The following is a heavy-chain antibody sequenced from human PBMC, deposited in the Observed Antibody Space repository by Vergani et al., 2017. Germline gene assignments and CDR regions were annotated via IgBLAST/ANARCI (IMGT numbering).Heavy chain of an antibody. CDR1: GDSISTSSYA. CDR2: VFYGGRT. CDR3: ARHISVVRPSSMTAFDY. J-gene: IGHJ4*02. Sequence: QVQLQESGPGLVKPSETLSLSCTVSGDSISTSSYAWGWIRQPPGKTLDWIGTVFYGGRTSYNPSLKSRVTLSLDTSKKQISLHLTSVTAADTAVYYCARHISVVRPSSMTAFDYWGQGTLVTVSS. D-gene: IGHD2-21*01. V-gene: IGHV4-39*01.